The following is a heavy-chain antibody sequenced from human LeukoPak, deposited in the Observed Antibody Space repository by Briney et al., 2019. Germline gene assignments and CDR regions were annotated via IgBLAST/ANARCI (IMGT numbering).Heavy chain of an antibody. CDR2: ISSDGSST. V-gene: IGHV3-74*01. D-gene: IGHD2-2*01. CDR1: GFTFSTYW. CDR3: ARPYCSGTSCYAYFDS. Sequence: GGSLRLSCAASGFTFSTYWMHWVRQAPGKGPVWVSRISSDGSSTTYADSVKGRFTISRDNAKNTLYLQMNSLTAEDTAVYHCARPYCSGTSCYAYFDSRGRGTLVTVSS. J-gene: IGHJ4*02.